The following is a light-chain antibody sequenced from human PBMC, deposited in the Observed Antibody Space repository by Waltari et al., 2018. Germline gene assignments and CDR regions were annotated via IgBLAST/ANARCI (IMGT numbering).Light chain of an antibody. CDR2: LQSDGRH. V-gene: IGLV4-69*01. CDR3: QTWGAGTVV. CDR1: SGPTYNP. J-gene: IGLJ2*01. Sequence: QLVLTQSPSASASLGDSVKLTCTLGSGPTYNPLPWPQQQPEKGPRYLMLLQSDGRHTKGDGTPDRFSGSSSGAERYLTISSLQSDDEADYYCQTWGAGTVVFGGGTKLTVL.